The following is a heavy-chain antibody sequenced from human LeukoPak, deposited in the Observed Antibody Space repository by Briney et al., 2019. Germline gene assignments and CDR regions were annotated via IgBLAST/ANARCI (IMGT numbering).Heavy chain of an antibody. CDR1: GGSISSGGYY. CDR2: ISHSGST. Sequence: SETLSLTCTVSGGSISSGGYYWSWIRQPPGKGLEWIGYISHSGSTYYNPSLRSRVTISVDRSKNQFSLKLSSVTAADTAVYYCARGPRRIVGAVDYWGQGTLVTVSS. D-gene: IGHD1-26*01. CDR3: ARGPRRIVGAVDY. J-gene: IGHJ4*02. V-gene: IGHV4-30-2*01.